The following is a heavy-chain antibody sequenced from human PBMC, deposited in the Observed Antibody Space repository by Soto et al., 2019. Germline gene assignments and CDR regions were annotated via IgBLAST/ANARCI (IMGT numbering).Heavy chain of an antibody. CDR3: ARDAVGATLYYYYYYGIDV. CDR2: ISSSSSTI. Sequence: GGSLRLSCAASGFTFSSYSMNWVRQAPGKGLEWVSYISSSSSTIYYADSVKGRFTISRDNAKNSLYLQMNSLRDEDTAVYYCARDAVGATLYYYYYYGIDVWGQGTTVTVSS. CDR1: GFTFSSYS. D-gene: IGHD1-26*01. J-gene: IGHJ6*02. V-gene: IGHV3-48*02.